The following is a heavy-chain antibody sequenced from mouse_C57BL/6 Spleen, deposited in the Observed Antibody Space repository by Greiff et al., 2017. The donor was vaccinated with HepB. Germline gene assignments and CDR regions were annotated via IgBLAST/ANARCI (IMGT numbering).Heavy chain of an antibody. CDR1: GFTFSSYG. CDR3: ARHGGSSWYFDV. Sequence: EVKLMESGGDLVKPGGSLKLSCAASGFTFSSYGMSWVRQTPDKRLEWVATISSGGSYTYYPDSVKGRCTISRDNAKNTLYLQMSSLKSEDTAMYYCARHGGSSWYFDVWGTGTTVTVSS. D-gene: IGHD1-1*02. J-gene: IGHJ1*03. CDR2: ISSGGSYT. V-gene: IGHV5-6*01.